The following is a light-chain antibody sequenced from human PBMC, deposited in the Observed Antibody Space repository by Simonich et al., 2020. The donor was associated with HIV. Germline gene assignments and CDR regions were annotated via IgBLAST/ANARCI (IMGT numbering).Light chain of an antibody. J-gene: IGLJ1*01. V-gene: IGLV1-44*01. CDR1: SSNIGTNT. Sequence: QSVLTQPPSASGTPGQRVTISCSGSSSNIGTNTVNSYQQLPGTAPKLLIFRNNQRPSGVPDRFSGSKSGTSASLAISGLQPEDEADYYCAAWDDSLNGYVFGTGTKVTV. CDR3: AAWDDSLNGYV. CDR2: RNN.